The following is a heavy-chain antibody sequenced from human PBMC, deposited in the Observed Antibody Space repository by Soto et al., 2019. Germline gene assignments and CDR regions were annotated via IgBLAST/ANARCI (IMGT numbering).Heavy chain of an antibody. J-gene: IGHJ5*02. V-gene: IGHV3-23*01. D-gene: IGHD6-19*01. Sequence: EVQLLESGGGLVQPGGSLRLSCAASGFTFSSYAMSWVRQTPGKGLEWVSGISGGGGNTYYADSVTGRFTISRDNSRNTLYLQMNNLRAADTAIYYCAKDRGAGGRFSGIAVAGIPSWGQGTLVTVSS. CDR3: AKDRGAGGRFSGIAVAGIPS. CDR2: ISGGGGNT. CDR1: GFTFSSYA.